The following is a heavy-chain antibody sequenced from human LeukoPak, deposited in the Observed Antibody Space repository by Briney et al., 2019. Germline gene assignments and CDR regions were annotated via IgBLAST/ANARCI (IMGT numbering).Heavy chain of an antibody. CDR3: ARERDGYCGGDCYYYYGMDV. CDR1: GFTFSSYS. Sequence: PGGSLRLSCAASGFTFSSYSMNWVRQAPGKGLEWVSYISSSSSTIYYADSVKGRFTISRDNAKNSLYLQMNSLRGEDTAVYYCARERDGYCGGDCYYYYGMDVWGQGTTVTVSS. V-gene: IGHV3-48*01. CDR2: ISSSSSTI. D-gene: IGHD2-21*02. J-gene: IGHJ6*02.